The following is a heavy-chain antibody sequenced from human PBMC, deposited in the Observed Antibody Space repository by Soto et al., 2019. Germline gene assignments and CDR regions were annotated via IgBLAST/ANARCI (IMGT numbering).Heavy chain of an antibody. CDR1: GFTFSNYW. J-gene: IGHJ4*02. CDR2: IKQDGTEK. D-gene: IGHD5-12*01. V-gene: IGHV3-7*01. Sequence: EVQLVESGGGLVQPGGSLRLSCAASGFTFSNYWMSLVRQATGKGLEWEANIKQDGTEKNYVDSVRGRFTISRDNAKNSLELQMNSLTAEDMAVYYCASVAIWGQRTLVNVSS. CDR3: ASVAI.